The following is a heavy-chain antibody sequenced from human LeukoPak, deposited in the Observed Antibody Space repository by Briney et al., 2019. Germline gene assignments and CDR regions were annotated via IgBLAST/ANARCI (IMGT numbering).Heavy chain of an antibody. CDR1: GGSISSYY. D-gene: IGHD6-13*01. Sequence: SETLSLTCTVSGGSISSYYWSWIRQPPGKGLEWIGYIYYSGSTNYNPSLKSRVTISVDTSKNQFSLKLSSVTAADTAVYYCASSYSSDAFDIRGQGTMVTVSS. CDR3: ASSYSSDAFDI. J-gene: IGHJ3*02. V-gene: IGHV4-59*01. CDR2: IYYSGST.